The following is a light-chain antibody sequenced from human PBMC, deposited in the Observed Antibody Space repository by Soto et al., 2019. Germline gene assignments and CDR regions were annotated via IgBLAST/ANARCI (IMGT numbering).Light chain of an antibody. Sequence: DIQMTQSPSTLSASIGDRVTITCRASQNVSHWLAWYRQKPGKAPNLLIYDVSSSESEVPSRFSGSGSGTEFTLTVSSLQPDDFATYFCQQYYGFPWTFGQGTKVEIK. V-gene: IGKV1-5*01. CDR2: DVS. J-gene: IGKJ1*01. CDR3: QQYYGFPWT. CDR1: QNVSHW.